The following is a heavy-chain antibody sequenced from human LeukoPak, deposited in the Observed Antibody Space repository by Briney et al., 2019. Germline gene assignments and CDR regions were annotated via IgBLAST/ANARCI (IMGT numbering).Heavy chain of an antibody. D-gene: IGHD2-15*01. J-gene: IGHJ4*02. V-gene: IGHV1-69*13. CDR1: GGTFSSYA. CDR3: ARTLSGGSCYVG. Sequence: SVKVSSKASGGTFSSYAISWVRQAPGQGLEWMGGIIPIFGTANYAQKFQGRVTITADESTSTAYMELSSLRSEDTAVYYCARTLSGGSCYVGWGQGTLVTVSS. CDR2: IIPIFGTA.